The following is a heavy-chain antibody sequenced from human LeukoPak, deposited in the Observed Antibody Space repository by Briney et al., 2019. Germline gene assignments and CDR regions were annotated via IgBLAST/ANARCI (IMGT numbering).Heavy chain of an antibody. V-gene: IGHV3-21*01. CDR2: ISSSSSYI. CDR3: ARGRSYYDSSGYSVS. Sequence: GGSLRLSCAASGFTFSSYSMNWVRQAPGKGLEWVSSISSSSSYIYYADSVKGRFTISRDNAKNSLYLQMNSLRAEDTAVYYCARGRSYYDSSGYSVSWGQGTLVTVSS. J-gene: IGHJ4*02. D-gene: IGHD3-22*01. CDR1: GFTFSSYS.